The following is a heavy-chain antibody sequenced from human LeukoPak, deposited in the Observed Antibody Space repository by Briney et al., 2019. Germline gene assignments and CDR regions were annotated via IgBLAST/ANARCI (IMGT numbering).Heavy chain of an antibody. CDR1: GFTFGDYA. CDR3: TRELFYSGYDLSDP. CDR2: IRSKAYGGTT. V-gene: IGHV3-49*03. J-gene: IGHJ5*02. D-gene: IGHD5-12*01. Sequence: GGSLRLSCTASGFTFGDYAMSWFRQAPGKGLEWVGFIRSKAYGGTTEYAASVKGRFTISRDDSKSIAYLQMNSLKTEDTAVYYCTRELFYSGYDLSDPWGQGTLVTVSS.